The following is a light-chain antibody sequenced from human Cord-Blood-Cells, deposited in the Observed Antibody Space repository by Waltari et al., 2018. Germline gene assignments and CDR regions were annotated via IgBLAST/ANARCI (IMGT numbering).Light chain of an antibody. V-gene: IGKV4-1*01. Sequence: DIVMTHPPDSLAVSLEETATTNCKCNRRVLYSSNNKNYLAWYKQKPGQPPKLLIYWGSTRESGVPDRFSGSGSGTDFTLTISSLQAEDVAVYYCQQYYSTPLTFGGGTKVEIK. CDR2: WGS. J-gene: IGKJ4*01. CDR1: RRVLYSSNNKNY. CDR3: QQYYSTPLT.